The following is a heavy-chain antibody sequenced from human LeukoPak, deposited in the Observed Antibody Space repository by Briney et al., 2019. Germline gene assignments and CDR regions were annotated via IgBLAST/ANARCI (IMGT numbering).Heavy chain of an antibody. CDR3: AHKARIGAQFDY. CDR1: GFSFSTSRVG. Sequence: GSGPTLVNPTQTLTLTCTFSGFSFSTSRVGVGWIRQPPGKALERLAHIYWDDDKRYSPSLKSRLTIAKVTFKNQVVLTMTNMDPVDTATYYCAHKARIGAQFDYWGQGTLVTVSS. J-gene: IGHJ4*02. D-gene: IGHD6-25*01. V-gene: IGHV2-5*02. CDR2: IYWDDDK.